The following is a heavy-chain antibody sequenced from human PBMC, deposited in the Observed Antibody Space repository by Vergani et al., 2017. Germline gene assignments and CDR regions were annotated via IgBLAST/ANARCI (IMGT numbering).Heavy chain of an antibody. D-gene: IGHD5-18*01. CDR3: ARWVDELYHVETAMVTRWFDP. CDR2: IYTSGST. Sequence: QVQLQESGPGLVKPSQTLSLTCTVSGGSISSGSYYWSWIRQPAGKGLEWIGRIYTSGSTNYNPSLKRRVTISVDTSKNQFSLKLSSVTAADTAVYYCARWVDELYHVETAMVTRWFDPWGQGTLVTVSS. V-gene: IGHV4-61*02. J-gene: IGHJ5*02. CDR1: GGSISSGSYY.